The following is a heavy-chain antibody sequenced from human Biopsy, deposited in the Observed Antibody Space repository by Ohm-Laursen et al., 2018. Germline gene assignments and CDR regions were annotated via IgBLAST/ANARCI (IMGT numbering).Heavy chain of an antibody. CDR3: ARAGVGSDGTDSYYYGMDV. CDR2: ISPSGATT. D-gene: IGHD5-24*01. Sequence: GSSVKVSCKVSGNTFATYHIHWGRQAPGHGLEWMGGISPSGATTSFSQKFQCRITMTRDTSTGTVYMDLNSLGSEDTAVYYCARAGVGSDGTDSYYYGMDVWGPGTTVTVSS. J-gene: IGHJ6*02. CDR1: GNTFATYH. V-gene: IGHV1-46*01.